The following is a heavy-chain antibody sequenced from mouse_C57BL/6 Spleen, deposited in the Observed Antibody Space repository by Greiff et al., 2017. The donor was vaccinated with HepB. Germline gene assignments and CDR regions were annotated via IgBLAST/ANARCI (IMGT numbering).Heavy chain of an antibody. CDR2: IGPGSGST. Sequence: VQLQQSGAELVKPGASVKISCKASGYTFTDYYINWVKQRPGQGLEWIGKIGPGSGSTYYNKKFKGKATLTADKSSSTAYMQLSSLTSEDSAVYFCARETITTVVPYYAMDYWGQGTSVTVSS. CDR3: ARETITTVVPYYAMDY. CDR1: GYTFTDYY. D-gene: IGHD1-1*01. J-gene: IGHJ4*01. V-gene: IGHV1-77*01.